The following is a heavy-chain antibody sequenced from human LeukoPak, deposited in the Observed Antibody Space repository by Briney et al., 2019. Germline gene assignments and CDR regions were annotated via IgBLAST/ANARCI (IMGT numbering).Heavy chain of an antibody. J-gene: IGHJ4*02. CDR2: ISGSGGST. Sequence: GGSLRLSCAASGFTFSCYAMSWVRQAPGKGLKWVSAISGSGGSTYYADSVRGRFTISRDNSKNTLYLQMNSLRAEDTAVYYCAKETSGWYRYFDYWGQGTLVTVSS. V-gene: IGHV3-23*01. D-gene: IGHD6-19*01. CDR1: GFTFSCYA. CDR3: AKETSGWYRYFDY.